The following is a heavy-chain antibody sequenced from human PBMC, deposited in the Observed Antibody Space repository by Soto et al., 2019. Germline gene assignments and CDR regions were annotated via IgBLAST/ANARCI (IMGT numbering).Heavy chain of an antibody. Sequence: EVQLLESGGGLVQPGGSLRLSCAASGFTFTMYAMTWVRQAPGKGLEWVSTISGPGGSTYYADSVKGRFSISRDNSKNRLYLQMHSLRAEDTAVYYCAKVVVAGLDYYYGMDVWGQGTTVTVSS. CDR3: AKVVVAGLDYYYGMDV. CDR1: GFTFTMYA. V-gene: IGHV3-23*01. J-gene: IGHJ6*02. D-gene: IGHD6-19*01. CDR2: ISGPGGST.